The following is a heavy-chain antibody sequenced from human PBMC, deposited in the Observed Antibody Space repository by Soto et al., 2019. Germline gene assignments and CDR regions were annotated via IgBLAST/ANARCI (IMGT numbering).Heavy chain of an antibody. CDR1: GYTFTSYG. CDR2: ISAYNGNT. V-gene: IGHV1-18*01. J-gene: IGHJ6*03. Sequence: ASVKVSCKASGYTFTSYGISWVRQAPGQGLEWMGWISAYNGNTNYAQKLQGRVTMTTDTSTSTAYMELRSLRSDDTAVYYCARGTGHSLLPPYYYYYMDVWGKGTTVTVSS. D-gene: IGHD3-9*01. CDR3: ARGTGHSLLPPYYYYYMDV.